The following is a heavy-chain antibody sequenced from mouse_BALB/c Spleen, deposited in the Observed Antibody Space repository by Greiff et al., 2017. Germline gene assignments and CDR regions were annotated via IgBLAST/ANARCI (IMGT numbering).Heavy chain of an antibody. D-gene: IGHD3-1*01. Sequence: EVHLVESGGGLVQPGGSRKLSCAASGFTFSSFGMHWVRQAPEKGLEWVAYISSGSSTIYYADTVKGRFTISRDNPKNTLFLQMTSLRSEDTAMYYCARFSSGHPFDYWGQGTTLTVSS. V-gene: IGHV5-17*02. CDR2: ISSGSSTI. J-gene: IGHJ2*01. CDR3: ARFSSGHPFDY. CDR1: GFTFSSFG.